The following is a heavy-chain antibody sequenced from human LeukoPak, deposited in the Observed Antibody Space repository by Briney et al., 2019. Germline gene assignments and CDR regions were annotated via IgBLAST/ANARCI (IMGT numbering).Heavy chain of an antibody. V-gene: IGHV1-2*04. Sequence: GASVKVSCKASGYTFTGYYMHWVRQAPGQGLEWMGWINPNSGGTNYAQKFQGWVTMTRDTSISTAYMELSRLRSDDTAVYYCAREEYSSGWYAYNWFDPWGQGTLVTASS. CDR2: INPNSGGT. CDR1: GYTFTGYY. CDR3: AREEYSSGWYAYNWFDP. J-gene: IGHJ5*02. D-gene: IGHD6-19*01.